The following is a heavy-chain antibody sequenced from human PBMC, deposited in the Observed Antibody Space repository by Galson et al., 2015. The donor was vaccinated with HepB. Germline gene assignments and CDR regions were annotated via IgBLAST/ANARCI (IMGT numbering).Heavy chain of an antibody. Sequence: SVKVSCKASGYTFINYGISWMRQAPGQGLEWMGWISAYNGNTNYAQKLQGRVTMTTDTSTSTAYMELRSLRSDDTAVYYCARGYYGDQGFDYWGQGTLVTVSS. V-gene: IGHV1-18*04. CDR2: ISAYNGNT. CDR3: ARGYYGDQGFDY. J-gene: IGHJ4*02. CDR1: GYTFINYG. D-gene: IGHD4-17*01.